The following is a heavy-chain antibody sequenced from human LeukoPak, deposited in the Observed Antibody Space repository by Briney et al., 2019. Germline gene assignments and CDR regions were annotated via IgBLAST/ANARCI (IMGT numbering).Heavy chain of an antibody. CDR3: ARVYYSSSYDYWYFDL. CDR2: IDSSGTT. V-gene: IGHV4-4*07. J-gene: IGHJ2*01. Sequence: SETLSLTCTVSGGSFTTYYWSWIRQPAGRGLEWIGHIDSSGTTNYNPSLKSRVTISVDTSKNQFSLKLSSVTAADTAVYYCARVYYSSSYDYWYFDLWGRGTLVTVSS. CDR1: GGSFTTYY. D-gene: IGHD6-13*01.